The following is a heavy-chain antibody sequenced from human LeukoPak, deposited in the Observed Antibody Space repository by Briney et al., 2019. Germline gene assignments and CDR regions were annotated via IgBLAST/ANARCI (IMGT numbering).Heavy chain of an antibody. CDR1: GYTFTDYY. V-gene: IGHV1-2*02. CDR2: INPNSGDT. CDR3: ARDRGSRNILTDYFDY. Sequence: ASVKVSCKTSGYTFTDYYMFWLRQAPGQGLERVGWINPNSGDTHYAQKFQGRVTMTRDTSISTAYMELSRLISDDTAVYYCARDRGSRNILTDYFDYWGQGTLVTVSS. J-gene: IGHJ4*02. D-gene: IGHD3-9*01.